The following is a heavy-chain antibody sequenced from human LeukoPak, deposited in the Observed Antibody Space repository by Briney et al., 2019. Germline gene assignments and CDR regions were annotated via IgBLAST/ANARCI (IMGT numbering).Heavy chain of an antibody. CDR3: ARVLVRYCSGGSCYSGIDF. D-gene: IGHD2-15*01. V-gene: IGHV4-39*01. CDR2: VYYSGST. Sequence: SETLSLTCTVSSGSIGSSSNYWGWIRQAPGKGQARIGNVYYSGSTFYNPSLKSRVTISVDTSKNQFSLKLRSVTAADTAVYYCARVLVRYCSGGSCYSGIDFWRQGTLVTVSS. CDR1: SGSIGSSSNY. J-gene: IGHJ4*02.